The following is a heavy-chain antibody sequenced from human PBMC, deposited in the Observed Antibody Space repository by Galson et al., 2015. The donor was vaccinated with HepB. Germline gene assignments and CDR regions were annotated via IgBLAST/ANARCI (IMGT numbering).Heavy chain of an antibody. J-gene: IGHJ6*02. Sequence: SVKVSCKASGYTFTSYYMHWVRQAPGQGLEWMGIINPSGGSTSYAQKLQGRVTMTRDTSTSTVYMGLSSLRSEDTAVYYCARFCVKKGGDCYYYGMDVWGQGTTVTVSS. D-gene: IGHD2-21*01. CDR2: INPSGGST. V-gene: IGHV1-46*04. CDR1: GYTFTSYY. CDR3: ARFCVKKGGDCYYYGMDV.